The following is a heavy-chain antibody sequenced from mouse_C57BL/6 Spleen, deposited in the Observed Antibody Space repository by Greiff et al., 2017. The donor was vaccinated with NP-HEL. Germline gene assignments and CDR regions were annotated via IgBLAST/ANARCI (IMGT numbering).Heavy chain of an antibody. V-gene: IGHV1-82*01. Sequence: QVQLQQSGPELVKPGASVKISCKASGYAFSSSWMNWVKQRPGKGLEWIGRIYPGDGDTNSNGKFKGKATLTADKSSSTAYMQLSSLTSEDSAVYFCAREEGEGYYDYYWGQGTTLTVSS. CDR1: GYAFSSSW. J-gene: IGHJ2*01. CDR2: IYPGDGDT. D-gene: IGHD2-3*01. CDR3: AREEGEGYYDYY.